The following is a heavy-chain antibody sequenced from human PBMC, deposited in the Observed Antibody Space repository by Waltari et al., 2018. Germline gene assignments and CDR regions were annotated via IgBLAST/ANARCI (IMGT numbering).Heavy chain of an antibody. V-gene: IGHV4-39*01. CDR2: MHYRVST. J-gene: IGHJ1*01. D-gene: IGHD4-17*01. Sequence: QLQLQESGPGLVKPSETLSLTCTVSGGSINSNYNWGRTHQPPGKGLEWMGNMHYRVSTFYTPSLMSRVTISLDTSKNQFSLRLSVVDAADTAVYFCGRIAVGDDGGYVQRWGQGTLGTVSS. CDR3: GRIAVGDDGGYVQR. CDR1: GGSINSNYN.